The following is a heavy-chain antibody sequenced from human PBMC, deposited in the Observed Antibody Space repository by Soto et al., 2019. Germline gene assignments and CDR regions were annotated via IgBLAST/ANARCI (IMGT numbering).Heavy chain of an antibody. Sequence: ASVKVSCKASGYTFTSYGISWVRQAPGQGLEWMGWISAYNGNTNYAQKLQGRVTMTTDTSTSTAYMELRSLRSDDTAVYYCARDGIAPAAMISGDYYYYYGMDVWGQGTTVTVSS. J-gene: IGHJ6*02. CDR3: ARDGIAPAAMISGDYYYYYGMDV. CDR2: ISAYNGNT. D-gene: IGHD2-2*01. CDR1: GYTFTSYG. V-gene: IGHV1-18*04.